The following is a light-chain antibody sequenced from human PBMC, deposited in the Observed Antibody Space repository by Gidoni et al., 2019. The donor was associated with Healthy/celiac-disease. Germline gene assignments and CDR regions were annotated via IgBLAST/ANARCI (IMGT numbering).Light chain of an antibody. V-gene: IGLV2-23*01. CDR2: EGS. J-gene: IGLJ1*01. CDR1: SSDGGSYNL. CDR3: CSYAGSSTYV. Sequence: HSALPHPASVSGSPGQSITISCTVTSSDGGSYNLVSWYQQHPGKPPKLMIYEGSKRPSGVYNRFSGAKSGNTASLTISGLQAEDEADYYCCSYAGSSTYVFGTGTKVNVL.